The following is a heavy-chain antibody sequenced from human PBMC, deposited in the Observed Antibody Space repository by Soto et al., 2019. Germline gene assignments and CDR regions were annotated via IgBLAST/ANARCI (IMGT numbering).Heavy chain of an antibody. D-gene: IGHD6-25*01. Sequence: EVQLLESGGALVQPGGSLRLSCAASGFTFSNFVMRWARQAPGKGLEWVSTITNNGDGTFYANSVKGRFTISRDNSKNTLYLQMNSLRAEDTATYYCARDFGSGWAFDYWGRGTLVTVSS. CDR1: GFTFSNFV. J-gene: IGHJ4*02. CDR2: ITNNGDGT. V-gene: IGHV3-23*01. CDR3: ARDFGSGWAFDY.